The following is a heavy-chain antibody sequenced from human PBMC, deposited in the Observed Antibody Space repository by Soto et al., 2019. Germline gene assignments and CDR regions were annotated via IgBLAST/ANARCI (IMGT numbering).Heavy chain of an antibody. V-gene: IGHV3-7*01. D-gene: IGHD3-10*01. CDR2: IKQDGSEK. J-gene: IGHJ6*02. Sequence: EVQLVESGGGLVQPGGSLRLSCAASGFTFSSYWMSWVRQAPGKGLEWVANIKQDGSEKYYVDSVKGRFTISRDNAKNTLYLQMNSLRAEDTAVYYCARSGLDYYYYYGMDVWGQGTTVTVS. CDR3: ARSGLDYYYYYGMDV. CDR1: GFTFSSYW.